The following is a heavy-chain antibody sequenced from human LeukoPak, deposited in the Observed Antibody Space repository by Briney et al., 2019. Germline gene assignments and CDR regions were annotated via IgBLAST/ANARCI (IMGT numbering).Heavy chain of an antibody. D-gene: IGHD6-13*01. J-gene: IGHJ4*02. CDR2: IFPSGGEI. Sequence: GGSLRLSCAASGFTFSTFAMIWVRQPPGKGLEWVSSIFPSGGEIHYADSVRGRFTTSRDNSEKTLSLQMNSLRAEDTAIYYCAKDSRTTYDSSWLYYFDSWGQGTLVTVSS. CDR1: GFTFSTFA. CDR3: AKDSRTTYDSSWLYYFDS. V-gene: IGHV3-23*01.